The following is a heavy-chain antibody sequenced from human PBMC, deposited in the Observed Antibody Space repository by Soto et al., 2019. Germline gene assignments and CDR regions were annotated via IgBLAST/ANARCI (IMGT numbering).Heavy chain of an antibody. D-gene: IGHD1-26*01. CDR1: GFTFSSYS. CDR2: ISSSSSTM. J-gene: IGHJ4*02. CDR3: ARDSTDADSGSYSGDY. V-gene: IGHV3-48*02. Sequence: GGSLRLSCAASGFTFSSYSMNWVRQAPGKGLEWVSYISSSSSTMYYADSVKGRFTISRDNAKNSLFLHMNSLRDEDTAVYYCARDSTDADSGSYSGDYWGQGTLVTVSS.